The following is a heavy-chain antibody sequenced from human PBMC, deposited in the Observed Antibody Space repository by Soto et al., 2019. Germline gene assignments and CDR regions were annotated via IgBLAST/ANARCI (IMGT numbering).Heavy chain of an antibody. CDR3: ARYSSNWPHFDY. CDR1: GGSISSYF. Sequence: SETLSPNWTVSGGSISSYFGSGIRQSPGKALEWIGFIYYSGSTNYNPSLKSRVTISLDTSKNQFSLKLNSVTAADTAVYYCARYSSNWPHFDYWGQGTLVTVSS. V-gene: IGHV4-59*01. D-gene: IGHD6-13*01. J-gene: IGHJ4*02. CDR2: IYYSGST.